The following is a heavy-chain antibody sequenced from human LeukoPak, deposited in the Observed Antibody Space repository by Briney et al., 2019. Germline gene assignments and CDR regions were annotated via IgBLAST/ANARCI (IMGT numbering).Heavy chain of an antibody. CDR3: ARHEYQLLDYAFDI. V-gene: IGHV4-4*09. Sequence: SENLSLTCTVSGGSISSYYWSWIRQPAGKGLEWIGYIYTSGSTNYNPSLKSRVTISVDTSKNQFSLKLSSVTAADTAVYYCARHEYQLLDYAFDIWGQGTMVTVSS. D-gene: IGHD2-2*01. CDR1: GGSISSYY. J-gene: IGHJ3*02. CDR2: IYTSGST.